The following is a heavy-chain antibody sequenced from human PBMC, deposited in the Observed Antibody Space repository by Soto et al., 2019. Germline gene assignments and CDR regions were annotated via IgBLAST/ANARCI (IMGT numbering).Heavy chain of an antibody. CDR2: ISAYNGNT. D-gene: IGHD2-15*01. J-gene: IGHJ5*02. CDR1: GYTFTSYG. V-gene: IGHV1-18*01. CDR3: ARDRFAGYFSGGSCIPGVWLDP. Sequence: QVQLVQSGAEVKKPGASVKVSCKASGYTFTSYGISWVRQAPGQVLEWMGWISAYNGNTNYAQKLQGRVTMTTDTSTRTAYMELRILRADDTALYYCARDRFAGYFSGGSCIPGVWLDPWGQGTLVTVSS.